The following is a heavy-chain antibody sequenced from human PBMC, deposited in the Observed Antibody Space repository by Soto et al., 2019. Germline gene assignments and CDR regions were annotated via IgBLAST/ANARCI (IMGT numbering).Heavy chain of an antibody. CDR3: ARDLQYSGLFYGMDV. V-gene: IGHV4-31*03. J-gene: IGHJ6*02. CDR2: IYYSGST. Sequence: QVQLQESGPGLVKPSQTLSLTCTVSGGSISSGGYYWSWIRQHPGKGLEWIGYIYYSGSTYYNPSLGSRVTRPVETSKSQVSLRLSSGTAADTAVYYCARDLQYSGLFYGMDVWGQGTTVTVSS. D-gene: IGHD1-26*01. CDR1: GGSISSGGYY.